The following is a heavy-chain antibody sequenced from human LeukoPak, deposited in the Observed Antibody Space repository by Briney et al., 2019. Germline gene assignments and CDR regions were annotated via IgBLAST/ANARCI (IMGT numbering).Heavy chain of an antibody. Sequence: ASVKGSCKASGYTFTSYDINWVRQATGQGLEWMGWMNPNSGNTGYAQKFQGRVTMTRNTSISTAYMELSSLRSEDTAVYYCARLRSASFYYYYGMDVWGQGTTVTVSS. V-gene: IGHV1-8*01. CDR2: MNPNSGNT. CDR3: ARLRSASFYYYYGMDV. D-gene: IGHD2-2*01. CDR1: GYTFTSYD. J-gene: IGHJ6*02.